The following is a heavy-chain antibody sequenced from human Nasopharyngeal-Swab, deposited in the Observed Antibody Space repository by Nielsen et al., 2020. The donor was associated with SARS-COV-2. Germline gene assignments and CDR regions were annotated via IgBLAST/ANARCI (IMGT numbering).Heavy chain of an antibody. CDR1: GSTFSSYG. V-gene: IGHV3-30*03. CDR2: ISYDGSNK. Sequence: GESLKISCAASGSTFSSYGMHWVRQAPGKGLEWVAVISYDGSNKYYADSVKGRFTISRDNSKNTLYLQMNSLRAEDTAVYYCARPGRGYYYYYYMDVWGKGTTVTVSS. J-gene: IGHJ6*03. CDR3: ARPGRGYYYYYYMDV.